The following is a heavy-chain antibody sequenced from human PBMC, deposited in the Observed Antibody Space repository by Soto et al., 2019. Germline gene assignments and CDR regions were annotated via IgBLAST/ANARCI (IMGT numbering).Heavy chain of an antibody. V-gene: IGHV1-8*01. CDR2: MNPNSGNT. CDR1: GYTFTSYD. Sequence: ASVKVSCKASGYTFTSYDINWVRQATGQGLEWMGWMNPNSGNTGYAQKFQGRVTMTRNTSISTAYMELSSLRSEDTAVYYCARVSGDYYYMDVRGKGTTVTVSS. CDR3: ARVSGDYYYMDV. J-gene: IGHJ6*03.